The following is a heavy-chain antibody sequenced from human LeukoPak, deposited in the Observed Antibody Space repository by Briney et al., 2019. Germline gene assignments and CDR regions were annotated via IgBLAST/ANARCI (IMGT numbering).Heavy chain of an antibody. D-gene: IGHD3-9*01. Sequence: SETLSLTCAVSGGSISSGGYSWSWIRQPPGKGLEWIGYIYHSGSTYYNPSLKSRVTISVDRSKNQFSLKLSSVTAADTAVYYCARGRGYYVILTGYYHSYFDYWGQGTLVTVSS. CDR2: IYHSGST. CDR1: GGSISSGGYS. CDR3: ARGRGYYVILTGYYHSYFDY. V-gene: IGHV4-30-2*01. J-gene: IGHJ4*02.